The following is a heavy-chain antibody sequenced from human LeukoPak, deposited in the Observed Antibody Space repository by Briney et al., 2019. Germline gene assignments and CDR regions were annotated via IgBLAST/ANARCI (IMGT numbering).Heavy chain of an antibody. Sequence: GASVKVSCKASGYTFTSYDINWVRQATGQGLERMGWMNPNSGNTGYAQKFQGRVTITRNTSISTAYMELSSLRSEDTAVYYCATGGYCSGGSCYSVFDYWGQGTLVTVSS. D-gene: IGHD2-15*01. CDR3: ATGGYCSGGSCYSVFDY. V-gene: IGHV1-8*03. J-gene: IGHJ4*02. CDR1: GYTFTSYD. CDR2: MNPNSGNT.